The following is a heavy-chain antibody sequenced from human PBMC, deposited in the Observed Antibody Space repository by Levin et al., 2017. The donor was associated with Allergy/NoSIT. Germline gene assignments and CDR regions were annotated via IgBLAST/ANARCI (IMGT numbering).Heavy chain of an antibody. CDR1: GFTFTSSA. J-gene: IGHJ4*02. CDR2: IVVGSGNT. V-gene: IGHV1-58*01. D-gene: IGHD6-13*01. CDR3: AGGTIPAAGTDY. Sequence: GASVKVSCKASGFTFTSSAVQWVRQARGQRLEWIGWIVVGSGNTNYAQKFQERVTITRDMSTRTAYMELSSLRSEDTAVYYCAGGTIPAAGTDYWGQGTLVTVSS.